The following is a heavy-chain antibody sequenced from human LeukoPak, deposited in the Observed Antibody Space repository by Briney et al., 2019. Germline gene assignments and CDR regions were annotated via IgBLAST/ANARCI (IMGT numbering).Heavy chain of an antibody. D-gene: IGHD3-10*01. CDR2: ISWNSGNI. V-gene: IGHV3-9*01. J-gene: IGHJ4*02. CDR3: AKDHYASGSYLFDS. Sequence: GGFLRLSCATSGFTFDDYAMHWFRQAPGKGLEWVSRISWNSGNIGYADSVKGRFSISRDNAKNSLYLQMNSLRAEDTALYYCAKDHYASGSYLFDSWGQGTLVTVSS. CDR1: GFTFDDYA.